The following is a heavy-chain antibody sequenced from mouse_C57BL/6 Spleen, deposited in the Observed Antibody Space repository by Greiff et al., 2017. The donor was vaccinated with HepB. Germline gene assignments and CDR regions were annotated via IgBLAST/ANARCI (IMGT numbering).Heavy chain of an antibody. CDR3: ARGGYPWFAY. V-gene: IGHV1-50*01. J-gene: IGHJ3*01. D-gene: IGHD2-14*01. CDR2: IDPSDSYT. CDR1: GYTFTSYW. Sequence: QVQLQQPGAELVKPGASVKLSCKASGYTFTSYWMQWVKQRPGQGLEWIGEIDPSDSYTNYNQKFKGKATLTVDTSSSTAYMQLSSLTSEDSAVYYCARGGYPWFAYWGQGTLVTVSA.